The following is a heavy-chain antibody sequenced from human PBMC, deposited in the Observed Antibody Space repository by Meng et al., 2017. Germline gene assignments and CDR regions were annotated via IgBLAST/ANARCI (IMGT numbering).Heavy chain of an antibody. CDR1: GFTFSSYA. D-gene: IGHD3-10*01. CDR2: ISYDGSNK. J-gene: IGHJ4*02. Sequence: QVQLVEVGGGVVQPGRSLRLSCAASGFTFSSYAMHWVRQAPGKGLEWVAVISYDGSNKYYTDSVKGRFTISRGNSKNTLYLQMNSLRAEDTAVYYCAREGVEVRGVSLDYWGQGTLVTVSS. CDR3: AREGVEVRGVSLDY. V-gene: IGHV3-30*10.